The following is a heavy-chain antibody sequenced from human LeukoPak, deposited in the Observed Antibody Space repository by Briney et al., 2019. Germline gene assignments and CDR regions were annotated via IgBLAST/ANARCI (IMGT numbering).Heavy chain of an antibody. CDR1: GFTFSSYW. V-gene: IGHV3-7*01. Sequence: GGSLRLSCAASGFTFSSYWMSWVRQAPGKGLEWVANIKRDGSEKYYVDSVKGRFTISRDNAKNTLYLQMNSLRAEDTAVYYCASVADYQIDYWGQGTLVTVSS. CDR3: ASVADYQIDY. J-gene: IGHJ4*02. CDR2: IKRDGSEK. D-gene: IGHD4/OR15-4a*01.